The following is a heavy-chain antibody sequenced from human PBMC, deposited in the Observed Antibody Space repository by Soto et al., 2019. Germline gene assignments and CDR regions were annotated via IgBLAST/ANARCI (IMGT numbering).Heavy chain of an antibody. D-gene: IGHD6-6*01. CDR2: IYYSGST. Sequence: SETLSLTCTVSGGSISSYYWSWIRQPPGKGLEWIGYIYYSGSTNYNPSLKSRVTISVDTSKNQFSLKLSSVTAADTAVYYCARDIAARPHWYFDLWGRGTLFTVSS. J-gene: IGHJ2*01. CDR1: GGSISSYY. CDR3: ARDIAARPHWYFDL. V-gene: IGHV4-59*01.